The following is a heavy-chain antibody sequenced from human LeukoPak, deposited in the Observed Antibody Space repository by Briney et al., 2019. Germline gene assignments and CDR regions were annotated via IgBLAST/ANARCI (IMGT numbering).Heavy chain of an antibody. CDR1: GGSISSYY. V-gene: IGHV4-4*07. CDR2: IYTSGST. CDR3: ARERTIFGVANWFDP. Sequence: SETLSLTCTVSGGSISSYYWSWIRQPAGKGLEWIGRIYTSGSTNYNPSLKSRVTMSVDTSKNQFSLKLSSVTAADTAVYYCARERTIFGVANWFDPWGQGTLVTVSS. J-gene: IGHJ5*02. D-gene: IGHD3-3*01.